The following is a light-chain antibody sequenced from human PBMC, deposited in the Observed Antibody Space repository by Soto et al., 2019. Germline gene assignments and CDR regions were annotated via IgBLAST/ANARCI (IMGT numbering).Light chain of an antibody. CDR3: CSYAGSSTFEWV. J-gene: IGLJ3*02. CDR1: SSDVGSYNV. V-gene: IGLV2-23*02. Sequence: QSVLTQPASVSGSPGQSITISCTGSSSDVGSYNVVSWYQQHPGKAPKLMIYEVSKRPSGVSNRFSGSKSGNTASLTISGLQAEDEADYYCCSYAGSSTFEWVFGGGTQLTVL. CDR2: EVS.